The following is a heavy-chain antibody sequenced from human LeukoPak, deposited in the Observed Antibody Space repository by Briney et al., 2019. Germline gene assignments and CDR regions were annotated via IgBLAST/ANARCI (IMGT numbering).Heavy chain of an antibody. J-gene: IGHJ6*03. CDR3: ARVASGGYDILTGYYYYHYMDV. D-gene: IGHD3-9*01. Sequence: PSQTLSLTCTVSGDSISSGDYYWSWIRQPAGKGLEWIGRISSSGSTNYNPSLKSRVTISVDTSKNQFSLKLGSVTAADTAVYYCARVASGGYDILTGYYYYHYMDVWGKGTTVTISS. CDR2: ISSSGST. V-gene: IGHV4-61*02. CDR1: GDSISSGDYY.